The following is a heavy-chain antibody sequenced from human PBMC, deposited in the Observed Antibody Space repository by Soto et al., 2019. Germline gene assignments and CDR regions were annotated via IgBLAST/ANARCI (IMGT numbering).Heavy chain of an antibody. D-gene: IGHD3-10*01. J-gene: IGHJ4*02. V-gene: IGHV3-30*04. Sequence: GGSLRLSCAASGFTFINYTMHWVRQAPGKGLEWVALISYDEIDKYYADAVKGRFTISRDNSKNTLYLQMDSLRAEDTAVYYCAGRSGSSDYWGQGT. CDR2: ISYDEIDK. CDR3: AGRSGSSDY. CDR1: GFTFINYT.